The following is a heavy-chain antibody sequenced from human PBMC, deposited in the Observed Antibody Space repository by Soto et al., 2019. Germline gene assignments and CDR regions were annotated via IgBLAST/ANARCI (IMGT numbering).Heavy chain of an antibody. Sequence: GSLRLSCAASGFVFTNFWMHWVRHVPGKGLVWVARIDTSGHSTNYAESVKGRFTISRDNAKNTVSLQMNSLRVEDTGVYYCAKDSWYFDLWSQGSQVTVSS. CDR2: IDTSGHST. CDR3: AKDSWYFDL. J-gene: IGHJ4*02. CDR1: GFVFTNFW. D-gene: IGHD6-13*01. V-gene: IGHV3-74*01.